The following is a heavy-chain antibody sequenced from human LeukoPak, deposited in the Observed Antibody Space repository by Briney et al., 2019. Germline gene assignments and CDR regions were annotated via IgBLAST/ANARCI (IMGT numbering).Heavy chain of an antibody. Sequence: GESLKISCKGSGXSFTNYWSAWVRQMPGKGLEWMGVIYPGDSDTRYSPSFQGQVTISADKSISTAYLQWTSLKASDTAMYYCARLYCGGDCYPIDYWGQGTLVTVSS. CDR1: GXSFTNYW. V-gene: IGHV5-51*01. CDR2: IYPGDSDT. CDR3: ARLYCGGDCYPIDY. J-gene: IGHJ4*02. D-gene: IGHD2-21*02.